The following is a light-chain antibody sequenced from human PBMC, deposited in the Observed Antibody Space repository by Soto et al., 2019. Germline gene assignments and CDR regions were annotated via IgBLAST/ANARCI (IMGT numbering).Light chain of an antibody. Sequence: DIQMTQSPSTLSASVGDRVTITCRASQSISSGLAWYQQKPGKAPKLLIYEASSLESGVPSRFSGSRSGTEFTLTISSLQPDDFATYYCQQYNSYSPRTFGQGTKVEIK. CDR3: QQYNSYSPRT. CDR1: QSISSG. CDR2: EAS. V-gene: IGKV1-5*03. J-gene: IGKJ1*01.